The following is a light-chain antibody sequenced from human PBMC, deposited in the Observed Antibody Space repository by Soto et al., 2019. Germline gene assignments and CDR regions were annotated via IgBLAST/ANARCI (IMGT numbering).Light chain of an antibody. CDR1: QSISSW. J-gene: IGKJ1*01. Sequence: DIQMTQSPSTLSASIGDRVTITCRASQSISSWLAWYQQKPGKAPKLLIYKASSLESGVPSRFSGSGSGTDFTLAISSLQPEDSATYYCLQDINYPWTFGQGTKVDIK. CDR3: LQDINYPWT. CDR2: KAS. V-gene: IGKV1-5*03.